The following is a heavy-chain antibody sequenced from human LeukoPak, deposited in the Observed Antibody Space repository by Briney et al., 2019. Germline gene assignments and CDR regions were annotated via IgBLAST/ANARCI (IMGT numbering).Heavy chain of an antibody. CDR2: SDPEDGET. CDR3: ATLIRRAAAGSGWFDP. V-gene: IGHV1-24*01. CDR1: GYTLTELF. D-gene: IGHD6-13*01. Sequence: ASVKVSCKFSGYTLTELFMHWVRQAPGKGLEWMGGSDPEDGETINAQKFQGRVTMTEDTSTDTSYMEQSTLSPQNTAVYSEATLIRRAAAGSGWFDPWGQGTLVTVSS. J-gene: IGHJ5*02.